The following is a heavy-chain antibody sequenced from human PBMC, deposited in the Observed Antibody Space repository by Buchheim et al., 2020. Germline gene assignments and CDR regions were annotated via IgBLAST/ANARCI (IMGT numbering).Heavy chain of an antibody. Sequence: EVQLVQSGAEVKKPGESLRISCKGSGYSFTSYWISWVRQMPGKGLEWMGRIDPSDSYTNYSPSFQGHVTISADKSISTAYLQGSSLKASDTAMYYCASLTEYSSSWGYNWFDPWGQGTL. CDR2: IDPSDSYT. CDR3: ASLTEYSSSWGYNWFDP. D-gene: IGHD6-13*01. V-gene: IGHV5-10-1*01. CDR1: GYSFTSYW. J-gene: IGHJ5*02.